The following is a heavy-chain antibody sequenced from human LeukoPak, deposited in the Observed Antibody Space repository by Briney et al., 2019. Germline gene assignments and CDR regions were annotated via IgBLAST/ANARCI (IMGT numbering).Heavy chain of an antibody. J-gene: IGHJ4*02. CDR1: GFIFDDSL. V-gene: IGHV3-43*01. CDR2: ISRDGSTP. D-gene: IGHD3-16*01. Sequence: GGSLRLSCVASGFIFDDSLMHWVRQAPGKGLECISLISRDGSTPYYADSEKGRFTITRENSKNSLFLQMNSLTPEDTAVYYCARDIRGNCFDSWGQGTLVTVSS. CDR3: ARDIRGNCFDS.